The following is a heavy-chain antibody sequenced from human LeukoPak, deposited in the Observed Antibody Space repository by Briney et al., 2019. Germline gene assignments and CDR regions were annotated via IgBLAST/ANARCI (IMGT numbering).Heavy chain of an antibody. J-gene: IGHJ6*02. CDR1: GFTFSSYW. CDR2: IKQDGSEK. V-gene: IGHV3-7*01. CDR3: ARDGSPIVVVPAWLDV. D-gene: IGHD3-22*01. Sequence: GGSLRLSCAASGFTFSSYWMSWVRQAPGKGLEWVANIKQDGSEKYYVDSVKGRFTISRDNAKNSLYLQMNSLRAEDTAVYYCARDGSPIVVVPAWLDVWGQGTTVTVSS.